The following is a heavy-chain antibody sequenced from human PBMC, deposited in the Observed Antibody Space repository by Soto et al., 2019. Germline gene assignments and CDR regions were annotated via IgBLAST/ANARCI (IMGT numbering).Heavy chain of an antibody. V-gene: IGHV4-34*01. CDR3: ARGPLVTLLNLGYCSSTSCYASFDY. CDR1: GGSFSGYY. Sequence: SETLSLTCAVYGGSFSGYYWSWIRQPPGKGLEWIGEINHSGSTNYNPSLKSRVTISVDTSKNQFSLKLSSVTAADTAVYYCARGPLVTLLNLGYCSSTSCYASFDYWGQGTLVTVSS. J-gene: IGHJ4*02. D-gene: IGHD2-2*01. CDR2: INHSGST.